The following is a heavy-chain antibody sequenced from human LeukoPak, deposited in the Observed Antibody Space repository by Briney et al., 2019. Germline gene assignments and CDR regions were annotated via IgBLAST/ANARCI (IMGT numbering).Heavy chain of an antibody. Sequence: SGGSLRLSCAASGFVFDDSAMSWVRQAPGKGLEWVSGINWGGGGTVYVDSVKGRFTIPRDNAKNSLCLQMNGLRAEDTAFYYCARDLGLAVSGLFDSWGQGTLVTVSS. CDR3: ARDLGLAVSGLFDS. J-gene: IGHJ4*02. CDR2: INWGGGGT. V-gene: IGHV3-20*04. CDR1: GFVFDDSA. D-gene: IGHD3-16*01.